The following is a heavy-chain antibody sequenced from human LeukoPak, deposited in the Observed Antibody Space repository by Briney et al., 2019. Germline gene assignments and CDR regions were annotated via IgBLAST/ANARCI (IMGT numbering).Heavy chain of an antibody. V-gene: IGHV4-39*07. CDR3: ARDFEGAFDI. D-gene: IGHD1-26*01. CDR1: SGSIRSTNHY. Sequence: SETLSLTCTVSSGSIRSTNHYWGWIRQPPGKGLEWIGNIYYTGSTYYSVPLKSRLTISVDTSENQFSLKLSSVTAADTAVYYCARDFEGAFDIWGQGTMVTVSS. J-gene: IGHJ3*02. CDR2: IYYTGST.